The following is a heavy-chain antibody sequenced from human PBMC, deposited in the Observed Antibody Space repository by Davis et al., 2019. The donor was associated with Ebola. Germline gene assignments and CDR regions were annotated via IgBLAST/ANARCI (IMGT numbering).Heavy chain of an antibody. CDR2: IKSKTDGGTT. CDR1: GFTFSNAW. Sequence: GESLKISCAASGFTFSNAWMSWVRQAPGKGLEWVGRIKSKTDGGTTDYAAPVKGRFTISRDDSKNTLYLQMNSLKTEDTAVYYCARGTYYYGMDVWGQGTTVTVSS. D-gene: IGHD1/OR15-1a*01. V-gene: IGHV3-15*01. J-gene: IGHJ6*02. CDR3: ARGTYYYGMDV.